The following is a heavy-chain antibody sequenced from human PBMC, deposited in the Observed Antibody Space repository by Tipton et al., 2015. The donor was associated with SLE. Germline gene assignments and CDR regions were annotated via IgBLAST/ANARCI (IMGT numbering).Heavy chain of an antibody. CDR3: ARVRGRGYFQH. Sequence: TLSLTCTVSGGSISSYYWSWIRQPPGKGLEWIGYIYYSGSTNYNPSLKSRVTISVDTSKNQFSLKLNSVTAADTAVYYCARVRGRGYFQHWGQGTLVTVSS. V-gene: IGHV4-59*01. CDR1: GGSISSYY. CDR2: IYYSGST. J-gene: IGHJ1*01. D-gene: IGHD3-10*01.